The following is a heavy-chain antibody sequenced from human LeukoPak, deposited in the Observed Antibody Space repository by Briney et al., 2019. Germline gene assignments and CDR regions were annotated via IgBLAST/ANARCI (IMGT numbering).Heavy chain of an antibody. J-gene: IGHJ4*02. D-gene: IGHD5-12*01. CDR3: ARESKYSGYPFDY. Sequence: GGSLSLSCAASGFTFSSYWVHWVRQAPGKGRVWVSRVNSDGSGTTYADSVKGRFTISRDNAKNTLYLQMNSLRAEDTAVYYCARESKYSGYPFDYWGQGTLVTVSS. V-gene: IGHV3-74*01. CDR1: GFTFSSYW. CDR2: VNSDGSGT.